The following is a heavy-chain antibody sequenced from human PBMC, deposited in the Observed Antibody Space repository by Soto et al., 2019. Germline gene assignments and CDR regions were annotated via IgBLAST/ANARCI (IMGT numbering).Heavy chain of an antibody. CDR1: GATFTSHD. Sequence: GXSVKVSCTGSGATFTSHDIHWVRQAPGQGLEWMGWISAYNGNTNYAQKLQGRVTMTRDTSTSTAYMELRSLRSDDTAVYYCATERDDNRRSSAENLHNWGQGTLVTVSP. CDR2: ISAYNGNT. D-gene: IGHD1-1*01. CDR3: ATERDDNRRSSAENLHN. J-gene: IGHJ1*01. V-gene: IGHV1-18*01.